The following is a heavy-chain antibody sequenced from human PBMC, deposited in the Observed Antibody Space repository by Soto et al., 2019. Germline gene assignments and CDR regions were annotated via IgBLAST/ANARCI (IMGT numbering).Heavy chain of an antibody. V-gene: IGHV4-4*02. CDR3: ARVMDGATYRPSGLDY. CDR1: GGSISSNNW. Sequence: VQLQESGPGLVNPSGTLSLTCAVSGGSISSNNWWSWVRQPPGKGLEWIGEIFHDGSVNYNPSLSGRVTISVDKSNKQVSLNLNSVTAAATAIYYCARVMDGATYRPSGLDYWGQGTLVTVSS. D-gene: IGHD2-8*01. CDR2: IFHDGSV. J-gene: IGHJ4*02.